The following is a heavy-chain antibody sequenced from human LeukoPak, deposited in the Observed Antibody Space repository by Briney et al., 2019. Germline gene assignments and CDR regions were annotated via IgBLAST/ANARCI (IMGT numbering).Heavy chain of an antibody. J-gene: IGHJ5*02. CDR3: ARERGTVTTSAFDP. V-gene: IGHV4-59*01. D-gene: IGHD4-17*01. Sequence: PSETLSLTCTVSGRSISSYYWSWIRQPPGKGLEWVGYIYYSGSTNYNPSLKSRVTISVDTSKNQVSLKLSSVTAADTAVYYCARERGTVTTSAFDPWGQGTLVTVSS. CDR1: GRSISSYY. CDR2: IYYSGST.